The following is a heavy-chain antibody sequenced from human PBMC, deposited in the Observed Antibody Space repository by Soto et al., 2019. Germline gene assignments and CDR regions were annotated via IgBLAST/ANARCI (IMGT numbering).Heavy chain of an antibody. D-gene: IGHD3-10*01. CDR3: ARTDEGSGSYFFPARFDP. Sequence: GESLKISCKGSGYSFTSYWIGWVRQMPGKGLEWMGIIYPGDSDTRYSPSFQGQVTISADKSISTAYLQWSSLKASDTAMYYCARTDEGSGSYFFPARFDPWGQGTLVTVSS. CDR1: GYSFTSYW. V-gene: IGHV5-51*01. J-gene: IGHJ5*02. CDR2: IYPGDSDT.